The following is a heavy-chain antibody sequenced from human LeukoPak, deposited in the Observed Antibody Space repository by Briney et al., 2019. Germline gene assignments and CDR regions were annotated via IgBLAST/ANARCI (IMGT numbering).Heavy chain of an antibody. CDR1: GYSFTSYW. D-gene: IGHD1-1*01. CDR2: IYPGDSDT. J-gene: IGHJ4*02. CDR3: ARGYGTNQPHFDY. Sequence: RGESLKISCKGSGYSFTSYWIGWVRQMPGKGLEWMGIIYPGDSDTRYSPSFQGQVTISADKSISTAYLQWSSLKASDTAMYYGARGYGTNQPHFDYWGQGTLVTVSS. V-gene: IGHV5-51*01.